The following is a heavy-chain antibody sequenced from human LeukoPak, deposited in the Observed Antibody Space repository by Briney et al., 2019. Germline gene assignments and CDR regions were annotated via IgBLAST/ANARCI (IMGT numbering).Heavy chain of an antibody. CDR3: ARDYYDFWSGYPQVPGPYNWFDP. V-gene: IGHV1-2*02. J-gene: IGHJ5*02. CDR1: GYTLTELS. D-gene: IGHD3-3*01. Sequence: ASVKVSCKVSGYTLTELSMHWVRQAPGKGLEWMGGINPNSGGTNYAQKFQGRVTMTRDTSISTAYMELSRLRSDDTAVYYCARDYYDFWSGYPQVPGPYNWFDPWGQGTLVTVSS. CDR2: INPNSGGT.